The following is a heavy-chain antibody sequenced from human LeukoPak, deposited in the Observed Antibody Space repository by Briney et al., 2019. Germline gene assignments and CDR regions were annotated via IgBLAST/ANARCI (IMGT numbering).Heavy chain of an antibody. Sequence: SETLSLTCNVSGDPIGSSSYYWGWIRQTPEKGLEWIGSIFYSGSTYYTPSLKSRVTMSLDTSKNQFSLRLTSVTAADTAVYYCARQVAIVEPTDPNWFDSWGQGTLVTVSS. V-gene: IGHV4-39*07. J-gene: IGHJ5*01. CDR2: IFYSGST. CDR1: GDPIGSSSYY. D-gene: IGHD1-26*01. CDR3: ARQVAIVEPTDPNWFDS.